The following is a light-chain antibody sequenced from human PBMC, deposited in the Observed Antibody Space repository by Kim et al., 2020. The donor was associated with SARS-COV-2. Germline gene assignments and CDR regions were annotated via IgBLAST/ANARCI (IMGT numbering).Light chain of an antibody. CDR1: QSITSW. CDR3: QHFNTYWPGT. J-gene: IGKJ1*01. V-gene: IGKV1-5*03. Sequence: DIQLTQSPSTLSASVGDRVTITCRASQSITSWLAWYQHKPGKAPNLLIYKASSLESGVPSRFSGSGSGTEFTLTISSLQPDDFATYYCQHFNTYWPGTFGDGTKVDIK. CDR2: KAS.